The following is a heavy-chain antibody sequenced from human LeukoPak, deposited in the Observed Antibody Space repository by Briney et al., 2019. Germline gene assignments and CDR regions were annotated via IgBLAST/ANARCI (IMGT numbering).Heavy chain of an antibody. V-gene: IGHV3-23*01. J-gene: IGHJ4*02. CDR3: AKPRPKYCSSTSCPFDY. D-gene: IGHD2-2*01. Sequence: PGGSLRLSCAASGFTFSSYAMSWVRQAPGKGLEWVSAISGSGGSTYYADSVKGRFTISRDNSKNTLYLQMNSLRAEDTAVYYCAKPRPKYCSSTSCPFDYWGQGTLVTVSS. CDR2: ISGSGGST. CDR1: GFTFSSYA.